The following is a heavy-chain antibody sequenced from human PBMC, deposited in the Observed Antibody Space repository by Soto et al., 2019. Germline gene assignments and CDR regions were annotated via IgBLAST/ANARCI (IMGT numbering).Heavy chain of an antibody. CDR1: GFTFRSYA. J-gene: IGHJ4*02. V-gene: IGHV3-23*01. Sequence: QLLESGGGLVQPGGSLRLSCATSGFTFRSYAMSWVRQAPGKGLEWVSTITSSGGNTFYAGSVKGRFTISRDNSKSTLDLQSNRLKAEDTAIYDCAKGNGAAGGRGAYFHSWGQGTLVTVYS. CDR2: ITSSGGNT. D-gene: IGHD6-13*01. CDR3: AKGNGAAGGRGAYFHS.